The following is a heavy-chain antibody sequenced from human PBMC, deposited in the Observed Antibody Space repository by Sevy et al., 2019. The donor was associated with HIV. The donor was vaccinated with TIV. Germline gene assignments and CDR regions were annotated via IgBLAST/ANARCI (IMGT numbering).Heavy chain of an antibody. Sequence: GGSLRLSCAASGFTFSNYGMHWVRQVPGKGLEWVTFIRYDGSDKYYAASVKGRFTISRDDSKNTLYLQMDSLTPEDTAIYYCAKHLAGPGRRYFDYWGQGTLVTVSS. CDR2: IRYDGSDK. CDR1: GFTFSNYG. V-gene: IGHV3-30*02. CDR3: AKHLAGPGRRYFDY. D-gene: IGHD6-13*01. J-gene: IGHJ4*02.